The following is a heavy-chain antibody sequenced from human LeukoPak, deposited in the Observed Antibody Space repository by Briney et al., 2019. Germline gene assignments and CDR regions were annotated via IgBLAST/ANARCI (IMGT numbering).Heavy chain of an antibody. CDR1: GGSISSYY. Sequence: SETLSLTCTVSGGSISSYYWSWIRQPPGKGLEWIGYIYYSGSTNYNPSLKSRVTISVDTSKNQFSLQLSSVTAADTAVYYCARDRAYSYGTRYFDYWGQGTLVTVSS. D-gene: IGHD5-18*01. CDR2: IYYSGST. V-gene: IGHV4-59*01. CDR3: ARDRAYSYGTRYFDY. J-gene: IGHJ4*02.